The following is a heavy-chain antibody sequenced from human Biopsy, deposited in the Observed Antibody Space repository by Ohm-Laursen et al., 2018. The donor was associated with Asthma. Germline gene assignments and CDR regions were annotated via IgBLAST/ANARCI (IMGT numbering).Heavy chain of an antibody. D-gene: IGHD6-19*01. CDR2: IYSGGTS. V-gene: IGHV3-53*01. CDR1: GFAVSRDY. Sequence: SLRLSCAASGFAVSRDYMFWVRQAPGKGLEWVSVIYSGGTSHTADSVRGRFTISRDYSKNTLYLQMHSLRAEDTAGYFCVRGYSSGWSQDYFDYWGQGTLGNVSS. J-gene: IGHJ4*02. CDR3: VRGYSSGWSQDYFDY.